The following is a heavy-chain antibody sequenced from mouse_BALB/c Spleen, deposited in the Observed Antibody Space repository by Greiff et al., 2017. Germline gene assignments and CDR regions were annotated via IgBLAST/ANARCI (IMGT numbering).Heavy chain of an antibody. CDR3: AREGNGNCYFDY. V-gene: IGHV3-6*02. CDR1: GYSITSGYY. J-gene: IGHJ2*01. Sequence: EVQLVESGPGLVKPSQSLSLTCSVTGYSITSGYYWNWIRQFPGNKLEWMGYISYDGSNNYNPSLKNRISITRDTSKNQFFLKLNSVTTEDTATYYCAREGNGNCYFDYWGQGTTLTVSS. CDR2: ISYDGSN. D-gene: IGHD2-1*01.